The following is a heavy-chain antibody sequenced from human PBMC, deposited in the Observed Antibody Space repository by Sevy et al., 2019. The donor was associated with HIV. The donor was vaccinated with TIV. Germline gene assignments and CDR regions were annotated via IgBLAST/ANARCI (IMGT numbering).Heavy chain of an antibody. CDR2: IRSKAYGGTT. CDR3: SRGRGYSYGYVDY. Sequence: GGSLRLSCTASGFTFGDYAMNWFRQAPGKGLEWVGFIRSKAYGGTTEYAASVEGRFTISRDDSKSIAYLQMNSLKTEDTAVYYCSRGRGYSYGYVDYWGQGTLVTVSS. D-gene: IGHD5-18*01. J-gene: IGHJ4*02. CDR1: GFTFGDYA. V-gene: IGHV3-49*03.